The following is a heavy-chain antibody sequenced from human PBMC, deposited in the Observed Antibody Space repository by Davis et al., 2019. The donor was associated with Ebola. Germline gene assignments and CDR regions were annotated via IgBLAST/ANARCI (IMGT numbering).Heavy chain of an antibody. D-gene: IGHD5-12*01. CDR1: GFTFSSYS. Sequence: GESLKISCAASGFTFSSYSMNWVRQAPGKGLEWVSYISSSSSTIYYADSVKGRFTISRDNAKNSLYLQMNSLRDEDTAVYYCARDILGGYDTWGQGTLVIVSS. V-gene: IGHV3-48*02. CDR2: ISSSSSTI. CDR3: ARDILGGYDT. J-gene: IGHJ5*02.